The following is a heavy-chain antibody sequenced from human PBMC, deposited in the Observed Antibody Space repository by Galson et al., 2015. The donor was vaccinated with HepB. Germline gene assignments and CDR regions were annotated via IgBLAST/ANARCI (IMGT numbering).Heavy chain of an antibody. CDR2: IKQDGSEK. CDR3: ARDDVRNYYGSGSYHYFDY. J-gene: IGHJ4*02. V-gene: IGHV3-7*01. Sequence: SLRLSCAASGFTFSSYWMSWVRQAPGKGLEWVANIKQDGSEKYYVDSVKGRFTISRDNAKNSLYLQMNSLRAEDTAVYYCARDDVRNYYGSGSYHYFDYWGQGTLVTVS. CDR1: GFTFSSYW. D-gene: IGHD3-10*01.